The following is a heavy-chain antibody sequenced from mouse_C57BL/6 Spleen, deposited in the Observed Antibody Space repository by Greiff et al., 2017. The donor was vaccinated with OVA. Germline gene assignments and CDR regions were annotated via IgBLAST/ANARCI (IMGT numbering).Heavy chain of an antibody. D-gene: IGHD1-1*01. V-gene: IGHV6-6*01. Sequence: EVQLQESGGGLVQPGGSMKLSCAASGFTFSDAWMDWVRQSPEKGLEWVAEIRNKANNHATYYAESVKGRFTISRDDSKSSVYLQMNSLRAEDTGIYYCTTTVVAPLDYWGQGTTLTVSS. J-gene: IGHJ2*01. CDR2: IRNKANNHAT. CDR1: GFTFSDAW. CDR3: TTTVVAPLDY.